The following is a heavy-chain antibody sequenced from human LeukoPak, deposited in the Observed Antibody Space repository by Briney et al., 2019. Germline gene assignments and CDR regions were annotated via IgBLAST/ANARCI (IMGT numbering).Heavy chain of an antibody. CDR1: GYTFTGYY. D-gene: IGHD6-13*01. Sequence: ASVTVSCMASGYTFTGYYMHWVRQAPGQGLEWMGRINPNSGGTNYAQKFQGRVTMTRDTSISTAYMELSRLRSDDTAVYYCAVGYSSSWYDAFDIWGQGTMVTVSS. CDR3: AVGYSSSWYDAFDI. CDR2: INPNSGGT. J-gene: IGHJ3*02. V-gene: IGHV1-2*06.